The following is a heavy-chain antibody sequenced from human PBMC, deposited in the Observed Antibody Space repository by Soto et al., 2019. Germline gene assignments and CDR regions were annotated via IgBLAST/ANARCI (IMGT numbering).Heavy chain of an antibody. D-gene: IGHD5-18*01. Sequence: ASVKVSCKASGYTFTSYAMHWVRQAPGQRLEWMGWINAGNGNTKYSRKFQGRVTITRDTSASTAYMELSSLRSEDTAVYYCARSGYSYGPFDYWGQGTLVTVSS. CDR2: INAGNGNT. CDR1: GYTFTSYA. J-gene: IGHJ4*02. CDR3: ARSGYSYGPFDY. V-gene: IGHV1-3*01.